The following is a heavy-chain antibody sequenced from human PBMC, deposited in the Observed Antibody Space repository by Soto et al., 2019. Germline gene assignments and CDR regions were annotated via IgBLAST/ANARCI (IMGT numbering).Heavy chain of an antibody. V-gene: IGHV3-23*01. CDR3: AKDQGSSGYELGD. D-gene: IGHD6-13*01. CDR2: ISGSGGST. CDR1: GFTFSNYA. Sequence: EVQLLESGGGLVQPGGSLRLSCAASGFTFSNYAVTWVRQAPGKGLEWVSTISGSGGSTYYADSVKGRFTISRDNSKNTLNLQMNSLKAEDTTVYYCAKDQGSSGYELGDWGQGTLVTVSS. J-gene: IGHJ4*02.